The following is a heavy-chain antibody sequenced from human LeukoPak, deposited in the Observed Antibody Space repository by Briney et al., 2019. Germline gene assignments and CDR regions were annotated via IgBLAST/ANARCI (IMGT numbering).Heavy chain of an antibody. CDR1: GFTFSSYW. J-gene: IGHJ4*02. V-gene: IGHV3-74*01. CDR3: ARETTIHPFYDYVWGSYPHYFDY. Sequence: GGSLRLSCAASGFTFSSYWMHWVRQAPGKGLVWVSRINSDGSSTSYADSVKGRFTISRDNAKNTLYLQMNSLRAEDTAVYYCARETTIHPFYDYVWGSYPHYFDYWGQGTLVTVSS. D-gene: IGHD3-16*02. CDR2: INSDGSST.